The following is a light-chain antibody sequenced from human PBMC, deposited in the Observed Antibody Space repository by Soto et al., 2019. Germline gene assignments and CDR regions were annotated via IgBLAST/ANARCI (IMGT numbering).Light chain of an antibody. V-gene: IGKV4-1*01. Sequence: DIVMTQSPDSLAVSLGERATINCKSSQSVLYSSNNKNYLDWYQQKPGQPPKLLIYWASTRESGVPDRFSGSGSGTDFPRTISSLQDEDVAVYYCQQYYSTPRTFGQGTKVEIK. CDR1: QSVLYSSNNKNY. CDR2: WAS. CDR3: QQYYSTPRT. J-gene: IGKJ1*01.